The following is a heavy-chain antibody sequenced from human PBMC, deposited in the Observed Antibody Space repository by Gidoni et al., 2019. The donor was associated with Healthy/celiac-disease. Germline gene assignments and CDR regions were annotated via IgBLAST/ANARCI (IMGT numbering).Heavy chain of an antibody. J-gene: IGHJ5*02. CDR2: IYYSGST. CDR1: GGSLSSYY. Sequence: QVQLQESGPGLVTPSETLSLTCTLSGGSLSSYYWSWIRQPPGKGLEWIGDIYYSGSTNYNPSLKSRVTRSVDTAKNQFSRKLSSVTAADTAVYYCARVGYDYVWGTFGPWGQGTLVTVSS. CDR3: ARVGYDYVWGTFGP. D-gene: IGHD3-16*01. V-gene: IGHV4-59*01.